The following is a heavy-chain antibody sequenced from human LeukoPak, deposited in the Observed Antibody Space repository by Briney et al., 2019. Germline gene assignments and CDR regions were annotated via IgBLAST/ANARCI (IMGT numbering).Heavy chain of an antibody. J-gene: IGHJ4*02. CDR2: INPNSGGT. Sequence: ASVKVSCKASGYTFTGYYMHWVRQAPGQGLEWMGRINPNSGGTNYAQKFQGRVTMTRDTSISTAYMELSRLRSDDTAVYYCARSITMVRGVIGYWGQGTLVTVSS. V-gene: IGHV1-2*06. D-gene: IGHD3-10*01. CDR1: GYTFTGYY. CDR3: ARSITMVRGVIGY.